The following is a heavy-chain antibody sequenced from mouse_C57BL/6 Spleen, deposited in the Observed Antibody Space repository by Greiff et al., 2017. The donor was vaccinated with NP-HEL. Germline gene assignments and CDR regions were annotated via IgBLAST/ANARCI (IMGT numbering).Heavy chain of an antibody. J-gene: IGHJ3*01. D-gene: IGHD1-1*01. CDR3: AREGVYYYGSSYRAWFAY. CDR1: GYTFTSYW. Sequence: QVQLQQPGAELVRPGSSVKLSCKASGYTFTSYWMDWVKQRPGQGLEWIGNIYPSDSETHYNQKFKDKATLTVDKSSSTAYMQLSSLTSEDSAVYYCAREGVYYYGSSYRAWFAYWGQGTLVTVSA. CDR2: IYPSDSET. V-gene: IGHV1-61*01.